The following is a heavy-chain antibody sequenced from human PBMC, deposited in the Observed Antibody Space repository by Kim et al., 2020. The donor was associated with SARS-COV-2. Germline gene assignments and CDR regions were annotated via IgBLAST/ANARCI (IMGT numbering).Heavy chain of an antibody. V-gene: IGHV1-2*06. CDR2: INPVSGVP. CDR3: ARVRTTADYLGYFEY. D-gene: IGHD3-16*01. CDR1: GYIFTYHH. J-gene: IGHJ4*02. Sequence: ASVKVSCKISGYIFTYHHLYWLRQAPGQGPEWMGRINPVSGVPTYAEKFRGRVSMTRDTSISTAYMELTSLTSDDTAIYYCARVRTTADYLGYFEYWGQG.